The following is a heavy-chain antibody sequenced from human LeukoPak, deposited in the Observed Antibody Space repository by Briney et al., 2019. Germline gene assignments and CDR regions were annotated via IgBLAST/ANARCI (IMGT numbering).Heavy chain of an antibody. D-gene: IGHD2-15*01. CDR1: GFPLSSYS. CDR2: ISSSGSAI. CDR3: VRVKGSYFDY. Sequence: GGSLRLSCAASGFPLSSYSINWVRQAPGKGLEWVSYISSSGSAIYYVDSVKGRFTVSRDNAKNSLFLEMNSPRAEDTAVYYCVRVKGSYFDYWGQGALVTVSS. J-gene: IGHJ4*02. V-gene: IGHV3-48*01.